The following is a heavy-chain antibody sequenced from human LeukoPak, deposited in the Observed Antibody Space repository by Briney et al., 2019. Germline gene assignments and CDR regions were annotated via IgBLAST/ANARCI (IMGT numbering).Heavy chain of an antibody. J-gene: IGHJ4*02. CDR3: ARAERLVAGGDY. Sequence: ASVKVSCKASGYTFTSYDINWVRQATGQGLEWMGWMNPNSGNTGYAQKFKGRVTMTRNTSISTAYMELSSLRSEDTDVYYCARAERLVAGGDYWGQGTLVTVSS. CDR1: GYTFTSYD. CDR2: MNPNSGNT. V-gene: IGHV1-8*01. D-gene: IGHD6-19*01.